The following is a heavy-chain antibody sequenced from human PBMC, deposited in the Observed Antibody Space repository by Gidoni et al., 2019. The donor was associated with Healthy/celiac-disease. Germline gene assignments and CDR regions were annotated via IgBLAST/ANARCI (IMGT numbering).Heavy chain of an antibody. CDR1: GFSLRTSGVG. CDR2: IYLNDDK. CDR3: AHSHGVLLWFGEFDY. J-gene: IGHJ4*02. V-gene: IGHV2-5*01. Sequence: QITLKESGPTLVKPTQTLTLTCTFSGFSLRTSGVGVGWISQPPGKALEWLALIYLNDDKRYSPSLKSRITITKDTSKNQVVLTMTNMDPVDTATYYCAHSHGVLLWFGEFDYWGQGTLVTVSS. D-gene: IGHD3-10*01.